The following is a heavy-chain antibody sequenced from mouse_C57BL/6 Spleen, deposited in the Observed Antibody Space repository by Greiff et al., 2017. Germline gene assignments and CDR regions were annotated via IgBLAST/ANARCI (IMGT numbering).Heavy chain of an antibody. Sequence: EVMLVESGGGLVQPKGSLKLSCAASGFSFNTYAMNWVRQAPGKGLEWVARIRSKSNNYATYYADSVKDRFTISRDDSESMLYLQMNNLKTEDTAMYYCEATVVATDWYFDVWGTGTTVTVSS. J-gene: IGHJ1*03. CDR1: GFSFNTYA. CDR2: IRSKSNNYAT. CDR3: EATVVATDWYFDV. D-gene: IGHD1-1*01. V-gene: IGHV10-1*01.